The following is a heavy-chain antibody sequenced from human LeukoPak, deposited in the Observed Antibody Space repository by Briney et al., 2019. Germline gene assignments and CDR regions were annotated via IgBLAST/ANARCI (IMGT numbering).Heavy chain of an antibody. CDR3: AKYVFSYGSGSYLAH. CDR2: ISSSGSTI. V-gene: IGHV3-48*03. D-gene: IGHD3-10*01. Sequence: GGSLRLSCAASGFTFSSYEMNWVRQAPGKGLEWVSCISSSGSTIYYADSVRGRFIVSRDNSQNTVNLEIHSLRAEDTAVYYCAKYVFSYGSGSYLAHWGQGTLVTVSS. J-gene: IGHJ4*02. CDR1: GFTFSSYE.